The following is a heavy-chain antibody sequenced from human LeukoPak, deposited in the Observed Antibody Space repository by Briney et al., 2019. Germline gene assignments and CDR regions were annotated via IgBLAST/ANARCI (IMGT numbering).Heavy chain of an antibody. Sequence: PGGSLRLSCAASGFTFSSYAMSWVRQAPGKGLEWVSAISGSGGSTYYADSVKGRFTISRDNSKNTLYLQMNSPRAEDTAVYYCAKDKYYYDSSGYSVGPNWFDPWGQGTLVTVSP. CDR3: AKDKYYYDSSGYSVGPNWFDP. CDR1: GFTFSSYA. D-gene: IGHD3-22*01. V-gene: IGHV3-23*01. J-gene: IGHJ5*02. CDR2: ISGSGGST.